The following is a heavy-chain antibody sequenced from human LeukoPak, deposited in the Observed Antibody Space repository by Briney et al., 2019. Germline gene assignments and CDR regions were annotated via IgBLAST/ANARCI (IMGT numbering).Heavy chain of an antibody. CDR3: ASNFDYDSSTFYY. CDR1: GFTFSSYS. V-gene: IGHV3-21*01. J-gene: IGHJ4*02. D-gene: IGHD3-22*01. CDR2: ISFNTISR. Sequence: GGSLRLSCAASGFTFSSYSMNWVRQAPGKGLEWVSSISFNTISRYYADSLKGRFTISRDDAKNSLYLQMNSLRAEDTAVYYCASNFDYDSSTFYYWGQRTLVTVSS.